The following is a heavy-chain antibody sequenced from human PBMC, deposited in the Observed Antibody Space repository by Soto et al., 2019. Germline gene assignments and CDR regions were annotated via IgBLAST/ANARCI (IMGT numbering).Heavy chain of an antibody. D-gene: IGHD2-21*02. CDR2: IYHSGTT. J-gene: IGHJ3*02. Sequence: QVQLQESGPGLVKPSGTLSLTCAVSGTSIINNNWWTWVRQLPGKGLEWIGEIYHSGTTNYNSSLKSRVTFSTDKSKNQFSLNLNSVTAADTAVYYCARGDGDNAFDIWGQGTLVIVSS. CDR1: GTSIINNNW. V-gene: IGHV4-4*02. CDR3: ARGDGDNAFDI.